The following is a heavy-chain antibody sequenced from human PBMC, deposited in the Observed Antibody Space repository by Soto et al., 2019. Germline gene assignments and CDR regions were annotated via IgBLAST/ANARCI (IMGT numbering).Heavy chain of an antibody. Sequence: GESLKISCKGSGYSFTIYWISWVRQMPGKGLEWMGRIDPSDSYSNYSPSFQGHVTISAGKSISTAYLHWSSLKASDTAMYYCARHRYYDSSGYDAFDIWGQGTMVTVSS. CDR2: IDPSDSYS. CDR1: GYSFTIYW. J-gene: IGHJ3*02. CDR3: ARHRYYDSSGYDAFDI. D-gene: IGHD3-22*01. V-gene: IGHV5-10-1*01.